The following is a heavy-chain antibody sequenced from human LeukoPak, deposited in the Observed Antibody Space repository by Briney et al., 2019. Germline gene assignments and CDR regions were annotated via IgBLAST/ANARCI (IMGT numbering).Heavy chain of an antibody. D-gene: IGHD4-17*01. CDR3: GRDQAGDYVPPDY. CDR1: GFTFSSYG. Sequence: VQPGGSLRLSCAASGFTFSSYGMSWVRQAPGKGLEWVSGISGSGGSTYYADSVKGRFIISRDNAMNSLYLQMNSLRAEDTAVYYCGRDQAGDYVPPDYWGQGTLVTVSS. CDR2: ISGSGGST. J-gene: IGHJ4*02. V-gene: IGHV3-23*01.